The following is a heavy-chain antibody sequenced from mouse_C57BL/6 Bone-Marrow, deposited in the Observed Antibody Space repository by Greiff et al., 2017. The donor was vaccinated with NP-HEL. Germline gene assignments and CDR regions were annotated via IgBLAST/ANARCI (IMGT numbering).Heavy chain of an antibody. CDR3: ARRDSSGYGLPFDY. V-gene: IGHV1-64*01. CDR1: GYTFTSYW. CDR2: IHPNSGST. J-gene: IGHJ2*01. Sequence: QVQLQQSGAELVKPGASVKLSCKASGYTFTSYWMHWVKQRPGQGLEWIGMIHPNSGSTNYNEKFKSKATLTVDKSSSTAYMQLSSLTSEDSAVYYCARRDSSGYGLPFDYWGQGTTLTVSS. D-gene: IGHD3-2*02.